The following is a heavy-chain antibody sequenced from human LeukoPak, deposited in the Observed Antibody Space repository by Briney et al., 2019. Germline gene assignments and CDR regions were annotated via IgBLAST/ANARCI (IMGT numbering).Heavy chain of an antibody. J-gene: IGHJ6*02. V-gene: IGHV3-23*01. CDR2: ISGSGGST. CDR3: ARDLITGTHYYYYGMDV. D-gene: IGHD1-20*01. CDR1: GFTFSSYA. Sequence: GGSLRLSCAASGFTFSSYAMSWVRQAPGKGLEWVSAISGSGGSTYYADSVKGRFTISRDNSKNTLYLQMNSLRAEDTAVYYCARDLITGTHYYYYGMDVWGQGTTVTVSS.